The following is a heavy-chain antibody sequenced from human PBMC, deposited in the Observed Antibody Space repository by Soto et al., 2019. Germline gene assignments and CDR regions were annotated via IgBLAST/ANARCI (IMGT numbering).Heavy chain of an antibody. D-gene: IGHD6-19*01. V-gene: IGHV3-30*18. J-gene: IGHJ4*01. CDR1: GFTFSRYG. CDR2: VSSDGNTK. Sequence: QVRLVESGGGVVQPGRSLRLSCVASGFTFSRYGIHWVRQAPGKGLEWVAVVSSDGNTKYYADSVKGRFTISRDNFKNTLYLQMDSLRPEDTAVYYCAKEIAVAGDIDYWGLGTLVTVSS. CDR3: AKEIAVAGDIDY.